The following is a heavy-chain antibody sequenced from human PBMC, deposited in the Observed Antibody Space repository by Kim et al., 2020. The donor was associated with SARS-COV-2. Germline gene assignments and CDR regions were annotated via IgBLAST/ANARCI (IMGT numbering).Heavy chain of an antibody. CDR2: ISAYNGNT. D-gene: IGHD3-10*01. CDR3: ATTMVRGVQPQTYYFDY. J-gene: IGHJ4*02. V-gene: IGHV1-18*01. CDR1: GYTFTSYG. Sequence: ASVKVSCKASGYTFTSYGISWVRQAPGQGLEWMGWISAYNGNTNYAQKLQGRVTMTTDTSTSTAYMELRSLRSDDTAVYYCATTMVRGVQPQTYYFDYWGQGTLVTVSS.